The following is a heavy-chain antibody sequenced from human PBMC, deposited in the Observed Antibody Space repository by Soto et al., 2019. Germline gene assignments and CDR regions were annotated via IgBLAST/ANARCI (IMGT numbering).Heavy chain of an antibody. J-gene: IGHJ6*02. V-gene: IGHV1-8*01. CDR2: MNPNSGNT. D-gene: IGHD6-6*01. CDR3: ARRGLSISSTFGYYYYGMDV. Sequence: QVPLVQSGAEVKKPGASVKVSCKASGYTFTSYDINWVRQATGQGLEWMGWMNPNSGNTGYAQKLQGRVIMTRNTSISTGYMELSSVRSKDTALYYCARRGLSISSTFGYYYYGMDVWGQGTTVTVSS. CDR1: GYTFTSYD.